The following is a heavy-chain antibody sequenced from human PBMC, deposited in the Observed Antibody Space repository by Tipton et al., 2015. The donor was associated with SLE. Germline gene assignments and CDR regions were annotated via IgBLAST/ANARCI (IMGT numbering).Heavy chain of an antibody. J-gene: IGHJ4*02. D-gene: IGHD3-9*01. Sequence: LRLSCAAYGFTFSSCGMHWVRQAPGKGLEWVSFIRYNGDTKYYADSVKGRFTISRDNSKDILYLQMYSLRTEDTAVYYCATSSYSILTTSHSPYYFDYWGQGTLVTVSS. V-gene: IGHV3-30*02. CDR1: GFTFSSCG. CDR2: IRYNGDTK. CDR3: ATSSYSILTTSHSPYYFDY.